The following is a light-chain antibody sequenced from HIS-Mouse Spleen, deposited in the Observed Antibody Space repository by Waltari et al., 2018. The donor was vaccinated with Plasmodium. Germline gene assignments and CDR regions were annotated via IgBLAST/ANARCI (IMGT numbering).Light chain of an antibody. J-gene: IGKJ3*01. V-gene: IGKV3-15*01. CDR3: QQYNNWSFT. CDR1: QSVTSN. Sequence: ELVMTHSPATLSVSPGESATLSCRASQSVTSNLAWYQQKPGQAPRLLIYGASTRATGIPARFSGSGSGTEFTLTISSLQSEDFAVYYCQQYNNWSFTFGPGTKVDIK. CDR2: GAS.